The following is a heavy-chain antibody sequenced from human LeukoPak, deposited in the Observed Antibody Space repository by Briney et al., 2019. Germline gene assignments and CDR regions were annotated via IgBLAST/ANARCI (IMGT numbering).Heavy chain of an antibody. J-gene: IGHJ4*02. V-gene: IGHV3-49*04. CDR2: IRSKAYGGTT. D-gene: IGHD3-10*01. CDR3: TRDGLLWFGELSPFDY. Sequence: PGGSLRLSCTASGFTFCDYAMSWVRQAPGKGLEGVGFIRSKAYGGTTEYAASVKGRFTISRDDSKSIAYLQMNSLKTEDTAVYYCTRDGLLWFGELSPFDYWGQGTLVTVSS. CDR1: GFTFCDYA.